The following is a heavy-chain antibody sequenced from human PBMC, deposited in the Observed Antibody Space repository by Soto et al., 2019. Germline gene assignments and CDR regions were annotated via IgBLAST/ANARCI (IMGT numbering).Heavy chain of an antibody. D-gene: IGHD2-15*01. CDR3: AILDRSGGSCYPEVCWFDP. Sequence: GASVKVSCKASGGTFSSYTISWVRQAPGQGLEWMGRIIPILGIANYAQKFQGRVTITADKSTSTAYMELSSLRSEDTAVYYCAILDRSGGSCYPEVCWFDPWGQGTLVTVSS. J-gene: IGHJ5*02. V-gene: IGHV1-69*02. CDR2: IIPILGIA. CDR1: GGTFSSYT.